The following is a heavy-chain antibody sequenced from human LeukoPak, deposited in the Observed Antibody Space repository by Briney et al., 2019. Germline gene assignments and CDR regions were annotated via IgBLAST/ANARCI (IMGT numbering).Heavy chain of an antibody. D-gene: IGHD3-3*01. CDR2: VYYTGST. CDR3: ARAIDLRFLEWSAPGGMYYFDY. J-gene: IGHJ4*02. Sequence: SETLSLTCTVSGGSISNYHWSWIRQPPGKGLEWIGYVYYTGSTKYNPSLKSRLTISVDTSKNQFSLRLSSVTAADTAVYYCARAIDLRFLEWSAPGGMYYFDYWGQGTLVTVSS. V-gene: IGHV4-59*12. CDR1: GGSISNYH.